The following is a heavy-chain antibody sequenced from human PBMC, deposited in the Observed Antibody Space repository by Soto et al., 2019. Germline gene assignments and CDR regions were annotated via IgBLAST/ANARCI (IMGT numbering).Heavy chain of an antibody. CDR1: GFSLSTVEVG. V-gene: IGHV2-5*02. J-gene: IGHJ5*02. CDR2: IYWDDDK. CDR3: PRTLTPRGRLDP. Sequence: QITLKESGPTLVKPTQTLTLTCTFSGFSLSTVEVGVAWIRQPPGKALECLAIIYWDDDKRYSPSLKSRLTIPKDTPKNQVVLTMTDMDPVDPATYYCPRTLTPRGRLDPWGQGILVTLSP. D-gene: IGHD5-12*01.